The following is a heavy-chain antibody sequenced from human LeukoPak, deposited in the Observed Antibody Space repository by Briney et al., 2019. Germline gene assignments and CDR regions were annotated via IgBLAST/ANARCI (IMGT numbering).Heavy chain of an antibody. CDR2: FSYSGST. CDR3: ASLSRVAGTFSEFLF. D-gene: IGHD1-7*01. CDR1: GVSISTYY. V-gene: IGHV4-59*01. J-gene: IGHJ4*02. Sequence: SETLSLTCSVSGVSISTYYWIWIRQPPAKGLEWMGFFSYSGSTKYNPSLKSRVTISVDTSKNHFSLKLSSVTAADTAVYYCASLSRVAGTFSEFLFWGQGTLVTVSS.